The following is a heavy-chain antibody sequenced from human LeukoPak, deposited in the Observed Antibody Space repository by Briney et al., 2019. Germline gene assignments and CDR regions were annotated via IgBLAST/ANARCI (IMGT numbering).Heavy chain of an antibody. CDR3: AKGYNYDILTGYYDY. CDR1: GFTFNSYT. CDR2: TSGSGGST. D-gene: IGHD3-9*01. Sequence: GGSLRLSCAASGFTFNSYTMSWVRQAPGKGLEWVSATSGSGGSTYYADSVKGRFTISRDNSKNTLYLQMNSLRAEDTDVYYCAKGYNYDILTGYYDYWGQGTMVTVSS. J-gene: IGHJ4*02. V-gene: IGHV3-23*01.